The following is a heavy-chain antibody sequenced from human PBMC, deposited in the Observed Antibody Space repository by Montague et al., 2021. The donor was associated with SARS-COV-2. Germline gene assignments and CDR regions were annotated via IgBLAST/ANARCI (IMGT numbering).Heavy chain of an antibody. CDR3: ARGRYGEVAY. V-gene: IGHV4-34*01. Sequence: SETLSLTCAVYGGSFSGYYWSWIRQPPGKGLEWIGEINPSGGTNXXPSLESRVTISADTSKKQFSLKFSSVSAADTAVYYCARGRYGEVAYWGQGTLVTVTS. CDR1: GGSFSGYY. CDR2: INPSGGT. J-gene: IGHJ4*02. D-gene: IGHD4/OR15-4a*01.